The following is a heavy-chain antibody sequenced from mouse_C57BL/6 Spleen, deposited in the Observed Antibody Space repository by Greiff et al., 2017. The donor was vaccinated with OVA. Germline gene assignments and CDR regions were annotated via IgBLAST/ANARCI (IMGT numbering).Heavy chain of an antibody. CDR2: IDPETGGT. CDR1: GYTFTDYE. CDR3: THYYGSSYEDAMDY. Sequence: VKLMESGAELVRPGASVTLSCKASGYTFTDYEMHWVKQTPVHGLEWIGAIDPETGGTAYNQKFKGKAILTADKSSSTAYMELRSLTSEDSAVYYCTHYYGSSYEDAMDYWGQGTSVTVSS. J-gene: IGHJ4*01. D-gene: IGHD1-1*01. V-gene: IGHV1-15*01.